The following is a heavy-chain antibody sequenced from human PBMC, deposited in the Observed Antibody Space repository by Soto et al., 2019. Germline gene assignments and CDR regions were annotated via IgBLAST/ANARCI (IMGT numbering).Heavy chain of an antibody. J-gene: IGHJ6*02. CDR1: GFTFSSYD. V-gene: IGHV3-33*01. Sequence: QVQLVESGGDVVQPGRSLRLSCAASGFTFSSYDMHWVRQAPGKGLEWVAVIWFDGNSKYYADSVKGRFTISRDNSKNTLYLQMDSLRAEDTAVFYCARDRSREIVRATRGYGMDVWGQGTTVTSP. CDR3: ARDRSREIVRATRGYGMDV. D-gene: IGHD1-26*01. CDR2: IWFDGNSK.